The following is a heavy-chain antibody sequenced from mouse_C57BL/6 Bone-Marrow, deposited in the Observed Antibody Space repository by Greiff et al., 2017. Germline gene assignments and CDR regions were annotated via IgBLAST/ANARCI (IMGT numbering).Heavy chain of an antibody. CDR2: IRLKSDNYAT. V-gene: IGHV6-3*01. J-gene: IGHJ3*01. D-gene: IGHD2-5*01. CDR3: ALYSNSFAY. Sequence: EVKLEESGGGLVQPGGSMKLSCVASGFTFSNYWMNWVRQSPEKGLEWVAQIRLKSDNYATHYAESVKGRFTISRDDSKSSVYLQMNNLRAEDTGIYYCALYSNSFAYWGQGTLVTVSA. CDR1: GFTFSNYW.